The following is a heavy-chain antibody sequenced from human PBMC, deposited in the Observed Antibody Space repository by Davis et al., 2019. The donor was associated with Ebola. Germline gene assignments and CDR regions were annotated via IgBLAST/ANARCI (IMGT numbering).Heavy chain of an antibody. V-gene: IGHV4-34*01. CDR1: GGSFSGYY. Sequence: PGGSLRLSCAVYGGSFSGYYWSWIRQPPGKGLEWIGEINHSGSTNYNPSLKSRVTISVDTSKNQFSLKLSSVTAADTAVYYCARATNYDLYAFDIWGQGTMVTVSS. D-gene: IGHD3-3*01. CDR2: INHSGST. J-gene: IGHJ3*02. CDR3: ARATNYDLYAFDI.